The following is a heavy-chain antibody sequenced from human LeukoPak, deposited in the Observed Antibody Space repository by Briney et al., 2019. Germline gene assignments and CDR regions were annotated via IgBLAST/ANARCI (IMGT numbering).Heavy chain of an antibody. J-gene: IGHJ5*02. CDR1: GFTFSSYS. CDR3: AKTLVAVAVSMET. V-gene: IGHV3-23*01. D-gene: IGHD6-19*01. CDR2: IRGSGENT. Sequence: GGSLRLSCAATGFTFSSYSMNWLRQAPGKGLEWVSVIRGSGENTYYADSVKGRFTISRDNSKNTLYLQMNSRRAEDTAVYYCAKTLVAVAVSMETWGQGTLVTVSS.